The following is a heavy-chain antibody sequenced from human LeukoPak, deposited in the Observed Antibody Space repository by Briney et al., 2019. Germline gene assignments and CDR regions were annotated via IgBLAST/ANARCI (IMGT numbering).Heavy chain of an antibody. D-gene: IGHD1-26*01. CDR2: ISAGSLNT. V-gene: IGHV3-48*01. J-gene: IGHJ4*02. CDR3: ARSAVQANTPFYFDF. CDR1: GFIFDSYG. Sequence: GGSLRLSCSASGFIFDSYGMNWVRQAPGSGLQWVAYISAGSLNTFYADSVKGRFTISRDDADNFLHLQMNSLSAEDTAVYYCARSAVQANTPFYFDFWGQGALVTVSS.